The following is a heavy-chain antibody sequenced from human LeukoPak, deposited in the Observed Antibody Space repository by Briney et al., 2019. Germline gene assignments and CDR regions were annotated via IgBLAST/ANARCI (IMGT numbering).Heavy chain of an antibody. J-gene: IGHJ5*02. Sequence: PSETLSLTCAVYGGSFSGYYWSWIRQPPGKGPEWIGEINHSGSTNYNPSLKSRVTISVDTSKNQFSLKLSSVTAADTAVYYCARCLQIKKIYGSGNIYWFDPWGQGTLVTVSS. CDR2: INHSGST. D-gene: IGHD3-10*01. CDR3: ARCLQIKKIYGSGNIYWFDP. CDR1: GGSFSGYY. V-gene: IGHV4-34*01.